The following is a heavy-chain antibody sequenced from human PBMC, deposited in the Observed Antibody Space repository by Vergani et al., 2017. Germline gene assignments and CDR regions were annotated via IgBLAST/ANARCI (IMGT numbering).Heavy chain of an antibody. V-gene: IGHV4-4*02. Sequence: QVQLQESGPGLVKPSGTLSLTCAVSGGSISSSNWWSWVRQPPGKGLEWIGEIEHSGSTNYNPSLKSRVTISVDKPKNQFSLKLSSVTAADTAVYYCARYGATYGDAFDIWGQGTMVTVSS. CDR2: IEHSGST. J-gene: IGHJ3*02. D-gene: IGHD4-17*01. CDR3: ARYGATYGDAFDI. CDR1: GGSISSSNW.